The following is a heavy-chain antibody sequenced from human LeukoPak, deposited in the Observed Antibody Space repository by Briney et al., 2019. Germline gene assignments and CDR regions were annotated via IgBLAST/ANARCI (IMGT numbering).Heavy chain of an antibody. Sequence: GGSLRLSCAASGLNFSDYYMSWIRQAPGKGLEWVSYISTTGYTIYYADSVKGRFTISRDNAKNSLYLQMNSLRAEDTAVYYCARREGPFDYWGQGTLVTVSP. J-gene: IGHJ4*02. V-gene: IGHV3-11*01. CDR1: GLNFSDYY. CDR2: ISTTGYTI. CDR3: ARREGPFDY.